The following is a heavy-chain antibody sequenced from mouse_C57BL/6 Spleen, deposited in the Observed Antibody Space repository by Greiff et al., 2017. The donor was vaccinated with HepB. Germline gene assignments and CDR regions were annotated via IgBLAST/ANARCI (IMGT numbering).Heavy chain of an antibody. Sequence: EVQLQQSGPELVKPGASVKISCKASGYTFTDYYMNWVKQSHGKSLEWIGDINPNNGGTSYNQKFKGKATLTVDKSSSTAYMELRSLTSEDSAVYYCARWDYSNYGYFDFWGTGTTVTVSS. CDR1: GYTFTDYY. J-gene: IGHJ1*03. V-gene: IGHV1-26*01. D-gene: IGHD2-5*01. CDR3: ARWDYSNYGYFDF. CDR2: INPNNGGT.